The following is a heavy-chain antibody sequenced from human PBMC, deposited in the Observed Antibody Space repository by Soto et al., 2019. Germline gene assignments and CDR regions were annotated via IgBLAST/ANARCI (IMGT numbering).Heavy chain of an antibody. Sequence: EVQLLESGGGLVQPGGSLRLSCAASGFTFSSYAMSWVRQAPGKGLEWVSAISGSGGSTYYADSVKGRFTISRDNSKNVLYLQMSILRAEDTAVYYCAKRTMLGYDYYLDVWGNRTTVAVAS. CDR3: AKRTMLGYDYYLDV. J-gene: IGHJ6*03. CDR1: GFTFSSYA. D-gene: IGHD2-8*01. V-gene: IGHV3-23*01. CDR2: ISGSGGST.